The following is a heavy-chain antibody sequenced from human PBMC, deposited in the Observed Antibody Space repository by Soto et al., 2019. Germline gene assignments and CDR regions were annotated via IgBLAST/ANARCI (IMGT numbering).Heavy chain of an antibody. CDR2: ISGSGGNT. CDR1: GFTFSSYA. CDR3: AKGGEARGGGYFEY. J-gene: IGHJ4*02. Sequence: PGGSLRLSCAASGFTFSSYAMSWVRQAPGKGLEWVSGISGSGGNTYYADSVKGRFTISRDNSKNTLYLQMNSLRAEDTALYYCAKGGEARGGGYFEYWGQGTLVTVSS. D-gene: IGHD3-16*01. V-gene: IGHV3-23*01.